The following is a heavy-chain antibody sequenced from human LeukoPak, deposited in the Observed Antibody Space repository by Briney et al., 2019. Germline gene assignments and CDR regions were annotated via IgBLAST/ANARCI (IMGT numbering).Heavy chain of an antibody. CDR2: TNPDTGGT. Sequence: EASVKVSCKASGYTLTGYYMHWVRQAPGQGLEWMGWTNPDTGGTNYAQKFQGRVTMTRGTSISTAYMELSRLRSDDTAIYYCAREHSITWYKFSRYYSYYMDVWGKGTTVTISS. CDR1: GYTLTGYY. V-gene: IGHV1-2*02. D-gene: IGHD6-13*01. J-gene: IGHJ6*03. CDR3: AREHSITWYKFSRYYSYYMDV.